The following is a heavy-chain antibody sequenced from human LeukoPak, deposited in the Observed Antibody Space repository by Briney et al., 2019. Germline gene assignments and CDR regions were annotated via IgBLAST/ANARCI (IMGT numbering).Heavy chain of an antibody. CDR2: ISGSGGST. CDR3: AKDLVNYGSGSPSFDY. J-gene: IGHJ4*02. CDR1: GLSLNSYA. Sequence: GGSLRLSCTASGLSLNSYAISWVRQAPGKGLEWVSAISGSGGSTYYADSVKGRFTISRDNSKNTLYLQMNSLRAEDTAVYYCAKDLVNYGSGSPSFDYWGQGTLVTVSS. V-gene: IGHV3-23*01. D-gene: IGHD3-10*01.